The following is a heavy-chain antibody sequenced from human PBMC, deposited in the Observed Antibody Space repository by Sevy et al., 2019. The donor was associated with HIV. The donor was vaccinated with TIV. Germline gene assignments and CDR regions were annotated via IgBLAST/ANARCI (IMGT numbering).Heavy chain of an antibody. D-gene: IGHD2-2*01. CDR1: GYTFTSYD. J-gene: IGHJ6*02. Sequence: ASVKVSCRASGYTFTSYDINWVRQATGQGLEWMGWMNPNSGNTGYAQKFQGRVTMTRNTSISTAYMELSSLRSEDTAVNYCARFLSTSYYYYYAMDVWGQGTTVTVSS. CDR2: MNPNSGNT. V-gene: IGHV1-8*01. CDR3: ARFLSTSYYYYYAMDV.